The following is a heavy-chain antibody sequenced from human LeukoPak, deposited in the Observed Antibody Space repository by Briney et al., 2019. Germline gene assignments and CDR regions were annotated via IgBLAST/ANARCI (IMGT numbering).Heavy chain of an antibody. CDR3: ARVPYGDSQGY. D-gene: IGHD4-17*01. CDR1: GFTFSSYW. J-gene: IGHJ4*02. CDR2: IKQDGSEK. V-gene: IGHV3-7*03. Sequence: GGSLRLSCAASGFTFSSYWMTWVRQAPGKGLEWVANIKQDGSEKYYVDSVKSRFTISRDNAKNSLYLQMNSLRAEDTAVYYCARVPYGDSQGYWGQGTLVTVSS.